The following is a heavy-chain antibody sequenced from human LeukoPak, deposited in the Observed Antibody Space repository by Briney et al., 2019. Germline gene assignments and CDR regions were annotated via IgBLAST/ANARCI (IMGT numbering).Heavy chain of an antibody. D-gene: IGHD5-12*01. J-gene: IGHJ4*02. Sequence: ASVKVSCKASGYTFTGYYMHWVRQAPGQGLELMGWINPNSGGTNYAQKFQGWVTMTRDTSISTAYMELSRLRSDDTAVYYCARARRGGYSGYDYAYWGQGTLVTVSS. CDR2: INPNSGGT. V-gene: IGHV1-2*04. CDR1: GYTFTGYY. CDR3: ARARRGGYSGYDYAY.